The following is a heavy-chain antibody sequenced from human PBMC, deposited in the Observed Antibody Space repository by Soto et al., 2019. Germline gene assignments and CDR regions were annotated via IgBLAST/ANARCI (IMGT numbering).Heavy chain of an antibody. Sequence: EVQLVESGGGLVQPGGSLRLSCAASGFTFSSDSMNWVRQAPGKGLEWLSYISNSSSSIYYADSVKGRFTISRDNAKNSLYLQMNSLRDEDTAVYYCARDGYCISTSCYGSFDYWGQGTLVTVSS. CDR3: ARDGYCISTSCYGSFDY. D-gene: IGHD2-2*03. CDR2: ISNSSSSI. J-gene: IGHJ4*02. CDR1: GFTFSSDS. V-gene: IGHV3-48*02.